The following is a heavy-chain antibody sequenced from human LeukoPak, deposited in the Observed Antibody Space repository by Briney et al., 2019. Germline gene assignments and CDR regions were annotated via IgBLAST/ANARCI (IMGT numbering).Heavy chain of an antibody. CDR1: GFTFRDYD. J-gene: IGHJ4*02. V-gene: IGHV3-30*02. D-gene: IGHD3-10*01. CDR3: AKAIARGADY. Sequence: GGSLRLSCVASGFTFRDYDMHWVRPPPGKGLEWGAFIRYDGSTNYYAESVKGRFTISRDNSKNTLYLQIDSLRPEDTAVYFCAKAIARGADYWVQGTLVTVSS. CDR2: IRYDGSTN.